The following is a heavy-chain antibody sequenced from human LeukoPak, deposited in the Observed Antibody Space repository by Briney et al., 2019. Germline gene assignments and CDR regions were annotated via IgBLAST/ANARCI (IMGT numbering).Heavy chain of an antibody. CDR2: VSDGGGNT. Sequence: GGSLRLSCAASGFAFSSYAVSWVRQAPGKGLEWVSAVSDGGGNTYYTASVKGRFTVSRDNSKNTLYLQMNSLRADDTAVYYCARETGITIFGVLTRWFDPWGQGTLVIVSS. J-gene: IGHJ5*02. CDR1: GFAFSSYA. D-gene: IGHD3-3*01. CDR3: ARETGITIFGVLTRWFDP. V-gene: IGHV3-23*01.